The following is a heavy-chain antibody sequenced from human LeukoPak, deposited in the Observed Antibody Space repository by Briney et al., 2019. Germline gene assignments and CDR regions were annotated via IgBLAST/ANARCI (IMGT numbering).Heavy chain of an antibody. CDR2: IYYSGST. CDR3: ARSTVAGTRKVDY. D-gene: IGHD6-19*01. V-gene: IGHV4-59*08. Sequence: PAETLCLTCTVSGGSISSYYWSWIRQPPGKGLEWIGYIYYSGSTYYNPSLKSRVTISVDTSKNQFSLKLSSVTAADTAVYYCARSTVAGTRKVDYWGQGTLVTVSS. J-gene: IGHJ4*02. CDR1: GGSISSYY.